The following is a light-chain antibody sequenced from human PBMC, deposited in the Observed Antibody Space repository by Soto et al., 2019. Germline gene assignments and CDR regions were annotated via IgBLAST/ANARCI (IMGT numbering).Light chain of an antibody. J-gene: IGKJ4*01. CDR2: DAS. Sequence: DIQMTQSPSSLSASVGDRVTITCQASRDIRKYLNWYQQKPGKAPKLLIYDASNLETGVTSRFTGSGYRTDFTFTISSLQSEDIETYYCQQYHTLVSFGGGTKVEIK. CDR1: RDIRKY. V-gene: IGKV1-33*01. CDR3: QQYHTLVS.